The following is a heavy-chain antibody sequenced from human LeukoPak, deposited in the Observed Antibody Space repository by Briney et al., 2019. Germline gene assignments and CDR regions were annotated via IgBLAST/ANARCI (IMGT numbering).Heavy chain of an antibody. V-gene: IGHV3-74*01. J-gene: IGHJ4*02. CDR3: ARADGGYDPYYFDY. CDR2: INSDGSST. CDR1: GFTFSSYW. D-gene: IGHD5-12*01. Sequence: GGSLRLSCAASGFTFSSYWMHWVRQAPGMGLVWVSRINSDGSSTSYADSVKGRFTISRDNAKNTLYLQMNSLRAEDTAVYYCARADGGYDPYYFDYWGQGTLVTVSS.